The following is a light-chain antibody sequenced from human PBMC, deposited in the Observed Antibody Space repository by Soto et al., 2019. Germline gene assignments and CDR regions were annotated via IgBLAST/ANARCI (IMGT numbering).Light chain of an antibody. V-gene: IGKV3-20*01. CDR3: QQSGSPPLLT. CDR1: QSVSSTN. CDR2: GAS. J-gene: IGKJ4*01. Sequence: EIMLTQSPGTLSLSPGERATLSCRASQSVSSTNLAWYQQKPGQAPRLLIYGASSRATGIPDRFSGSGSGTDFTLTISRLEPEDFVVYYCQQSGSPPLLTFGGGTKVEIK.